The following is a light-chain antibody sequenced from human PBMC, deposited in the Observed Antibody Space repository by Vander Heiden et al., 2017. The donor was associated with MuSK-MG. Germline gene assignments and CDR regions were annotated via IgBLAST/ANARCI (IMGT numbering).Light chain of an antibody. CDR3: QARDSSTDVV. CDR1: ILGDTY. V-gene: IGLV3-1*01. J-gene: IGLJ2*01. CDR2: QDS. Sequence: SHALTQPPSVCVSPRQTASITGPGDILGDTYACWHHPEPGPPPVLVIYQDSKRPSGIPARFSGSNSGNTATLTISGTQAQDEADYYCQARDSSTDVVFGGGTKLTVL.